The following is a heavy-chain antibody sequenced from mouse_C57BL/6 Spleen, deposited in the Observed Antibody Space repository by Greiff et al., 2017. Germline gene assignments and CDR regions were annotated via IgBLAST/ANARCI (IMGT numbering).Heavy chain of an antibody. CDR1: GFTFSDYG. Sequence: EVKLMESGGGLVKPGGSLKLSCAASGFTFSDYGMHWVRQAPEKGLEWVAYISSGSSTIYYADTVKGRFTISRDNAKNTLFLQMTSLRSEDTAMYYCARKRDYGNYLDYWGQGTTLTVSS. D-gene: IGHD2-1*01. J-gene: IGHJ2*01. V-gene: IGHV5-17*01. CDR3: ARKRDYGNYLDY. CDR2: ISSGSSTI.